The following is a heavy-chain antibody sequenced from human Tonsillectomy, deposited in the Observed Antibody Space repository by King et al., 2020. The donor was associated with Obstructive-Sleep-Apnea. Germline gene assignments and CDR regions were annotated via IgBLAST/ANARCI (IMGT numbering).Heavy chain of an antibody. V-gene: IGHV5-51*01. J-gene: IGHJ3*01. CDR3: ARQQRNAAGTDYPDAGLDV. D-gene: IGHD3-10*01. CDR1: GFSFSRHW. CDR2: IYPVDSDT. Sequence: VQLVESGPEAKKPGESLKISCRGSGFSFSRHWIAWVRQMPGKGLEWMGIIYPVDSDTRYSPTFQGQVAFSVDRSISTAFLQWHNLWASDTAIFYCARQQRNAAGTDYPDAGLDVWGQGTMVTVSS.